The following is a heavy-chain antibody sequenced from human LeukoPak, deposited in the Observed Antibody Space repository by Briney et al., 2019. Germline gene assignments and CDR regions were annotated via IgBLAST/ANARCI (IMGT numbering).Heavy chain of an antibody. CDR3: ARGGDRPYYFDY. J-gene: IGHJ4*02. CDR1: GFTFSSNT. CDR2: ISSGSGTI. D-gene: IGHD3-10*01. Sequence: GGSLRLSCAASGFTFSSNTMNWVRQAPGKRLEWVSYISSGSGTIYYADSVKGRFTTSRDNAKNSLYLQMSSLKDEDTAVYYCARGGDRPYYFDYWGQGALVTVSS. V-gene: IGHV3-48*02.